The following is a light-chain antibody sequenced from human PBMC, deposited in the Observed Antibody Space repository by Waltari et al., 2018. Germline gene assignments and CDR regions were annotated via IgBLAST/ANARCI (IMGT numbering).Light chain of an antibody. J-gene: IGKJ2*01. CDR3: QQRSNWPRT. V-gene: IGKV3-11*01. CDR1: QSVGSN. Sequence: EIVVTQSPATLSVSPGERATLSCRASQSVGSNLAWYQQKPGQAPRLLIYDASNRATGIPARFSGSGSGTDFTLTISSLEPEDFAVYYCQQRSNWPRTFGQGTKLEIK. CDR2: DAS.